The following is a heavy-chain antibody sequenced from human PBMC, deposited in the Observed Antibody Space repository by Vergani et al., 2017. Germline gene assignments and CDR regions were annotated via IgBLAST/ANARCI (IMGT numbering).Heavy chain of an antibody. J-gene: IGHJ4*02. V-gene: IGHV3-30*03. D-gene: IGHD7-27*01. CDR2: ISYDGSNK. CDR1: GFTFSSYG. Sequence: QVQLVESGGGVVQPGRSLRLSCAASGFTFSSYGMHWVRQAPGKGLEWGAVISYDGSNKYYADSVKGRFTISRDNSKNTLYLQMNSLRAEDTAVYYCASDWGGPLFDYWGQGTLVTVSS. CDR3: ASDWGGPLFDY.